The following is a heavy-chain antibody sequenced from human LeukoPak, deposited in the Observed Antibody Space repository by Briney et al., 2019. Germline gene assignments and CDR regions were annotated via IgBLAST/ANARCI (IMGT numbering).Heavy chain of an antibody. D-gene: IGHD5-18*01. CDR2: IYYSGST. V-gene: IGHV4-30-4*08. Sequence: PSQTLSLTCTVSGGSLSSGVYYWSWIRKPPGKGLEWIGYIYYSGSTYYNPSLKSRVTISVDTSKNQFSLKLSSVTAADTALYYCARGKDTAMVLFDYWGQGTLVTVSS. J-gene: IGHJ4*02. CDR3: ARGKDTAMVLFDY. CDR1: GGSLSSGVYY.